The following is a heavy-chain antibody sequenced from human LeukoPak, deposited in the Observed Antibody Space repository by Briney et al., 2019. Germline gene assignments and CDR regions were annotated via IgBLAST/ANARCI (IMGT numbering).Heavy chain of an antibody. CDR2: ISNSGSTT. D-gene: IGHD5-24*01. J-gene: IGHJ3*02. CDR1: VLTSSIFE. CDR3: VRGGGPSYKYNAFDI. Sequence: GGSLRLSCIASVLTSSIFEMNCVRQAPGKGPEWVSYISNSGSTTDYADAVKGRFTIYRDNAKNSLYLQMSSLRVEDTAVYYCVRGGGPSYKYNAFDIWGQGTMVTVSS. V-gene: IGHV3-48*03.